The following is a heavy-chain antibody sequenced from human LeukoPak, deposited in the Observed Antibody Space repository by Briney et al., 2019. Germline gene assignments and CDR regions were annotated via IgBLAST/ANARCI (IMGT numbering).Heavy chain of an antibody. CDR3: AVDIVATFSNY. V-gene: IGHV3-23*01. CDR2: ISGSGGST. Sequence: GGSLRLSCAASGFTFSSYAMSWVRQAPGKGLEWVSAISGSGGSTYYADSVKGRFTISRDNSKNTLYLQMNSLRAEDTAVYYCAVDIVATFSNYWGQGTLVTVSS. J-gene: IGHJ4*02. D-gene: IGHD5-12*01. CDR1: GFTFSSYA.